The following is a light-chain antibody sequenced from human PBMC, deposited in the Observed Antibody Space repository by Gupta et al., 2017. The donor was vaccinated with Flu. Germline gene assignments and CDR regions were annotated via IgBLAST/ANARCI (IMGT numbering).Light chain of an antibody. CDR1: SGDVGTFDL. J-gene: IGLJ2*01. CDR3: LSYAVSRTFAI. CDR2: EVT. Sequence: QSALTQPASVSGSPGQSITISCTGTSGDVGTFDLVSWYHQRPGKAPQLLIYEVTKRPSGISYRFSGSRSGNTASLTISDLQAEDEGEYHCLSYAVSRTFAIFGGGTKLTVL. V-gene: IGLV2-23*02.